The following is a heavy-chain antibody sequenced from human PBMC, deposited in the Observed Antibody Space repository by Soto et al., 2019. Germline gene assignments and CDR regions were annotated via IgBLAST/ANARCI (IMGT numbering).Heavy chain of an antibody. V-gene: IGHV4-39*01. Sequence: SENLSLTCTVSGGSISSSSYYWGRLRQPPGKGLEWIGSIYYSGSTYYNPSLKSRVTISVDTSKNQFSLKLSSVTAADTAVYYCARRLYYDSSGFEGGGMDVWGQGTTVT. CDR1: GGSISSSSYY. D-gene: IGHD3-22*01. CDR2: IYYSGST. J-gene: IGHJ6*02. CDR3: ARRLYYDSSGFEGGGMDV.